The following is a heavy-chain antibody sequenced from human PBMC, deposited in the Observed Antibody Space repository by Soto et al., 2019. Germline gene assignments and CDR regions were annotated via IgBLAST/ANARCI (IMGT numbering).Heavy chain of an antibody. Sequence: SLTCTVSGGSISSYYWSWIRQPPGKGLEWIGYIYYSGSTNYNPSLKSRVTISVDTSKNQFSLKRSSVTAADTAVYYCARGVKDDFWSGSYYYYYYMDVWGKGTTVTVSS. CDR2: IYYSGST. J-gene: IGHJ6*03. CDR1: GGSISSYY. V-gene: IGHV4-59*01. CDR3: ARGVKDDFWSGSYYYYYYMDV. D-gene: IGHD3-3*01.